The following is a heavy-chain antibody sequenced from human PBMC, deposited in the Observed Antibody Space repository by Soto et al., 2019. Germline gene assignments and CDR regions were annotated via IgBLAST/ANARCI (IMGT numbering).Heavy chain of an antibody. J-gene: IGHJ5*02. Sequence: QAQLVDSGGGVVQPGGSLRLSCVASGFSLYSYVIHWVRQTPGKGLQWVAVISIDGTRTYYADSVKGRFTVSRDNSKNTQYLQMYGLTIEDTAIYYCVRDLGSSDLAAWGQGTLVTVSS. D-gene: IGHD6-13*01. CDR2: ISIDGTRT. V-gene: IGHV3-30*01. CDR1: GFSLYSYV. CDR3: VRDLGSSDLAA.